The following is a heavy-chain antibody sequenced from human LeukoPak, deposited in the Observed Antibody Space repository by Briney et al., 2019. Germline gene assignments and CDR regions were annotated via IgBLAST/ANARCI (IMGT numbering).Heavy chain of an antibody. Sequence: TGGSLRLSCAASGFTFSSYSMNWVRQAPGKGLEWVSCISSSSSYIYYADSVKGRFTISRDNAKNSLYLQMNSLRAEDTAVYYCARAELLWFGELLSGFDPWGQGTLVTVSS. D-gene: IGHD3-10*01. CDR3: ARAELLWFGELLSGFDP. J-gene: IGHJ5*02. CDR1: GFTFSSYS. CDR2: ISSSSSYI. V-gene: IGHV3-21*01.